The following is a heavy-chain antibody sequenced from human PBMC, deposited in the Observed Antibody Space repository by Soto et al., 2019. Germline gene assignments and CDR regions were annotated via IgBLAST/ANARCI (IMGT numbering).Heavy chain of an antibody. CDR1: GYTFTNFG. CDR2: ISAYTDDP. Sequence: QVQLLQSAAEVKKPGASVKVSCKASGYTFTNFGVTWVRQAPGQGLAWMGWISAYTDDPNYAQKFQGRVTMTIDTSTSTAYMDLRSLTSDDTAVYYCARVIPGAEAWFDPWGQGTLVTVSS. J-gene: IGHJ5*02. CDR3: ARVIPGAEAWFDP. V-gene: IGHV1-18*01. D-gene: IGHD2-2*02.